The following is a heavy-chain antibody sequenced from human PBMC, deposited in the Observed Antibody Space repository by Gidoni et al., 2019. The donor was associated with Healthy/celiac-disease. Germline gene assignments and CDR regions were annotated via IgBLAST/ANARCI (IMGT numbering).Heavy chain of an antibody. CDR2: MNPNSGNT. D-gene: IGHD2-2*01. J-gene: IGHJ6*02. V-gene: IGHV1-8*01. Sequence: QVQLVQSGAEVKKPGASVKVSCKASGYTFTSYDINWVRQATGQGLEWMGWMNPNSGNTGYAQKFQGRVTMTRNTSISTAYMELSSLRSEDTAVYYCARVNQNFRDYYYYGMDVWGQGTTVTVSS. CDR1: GYTFTSYD. CDR3: ARVNQNFRDYYYYGMDV.